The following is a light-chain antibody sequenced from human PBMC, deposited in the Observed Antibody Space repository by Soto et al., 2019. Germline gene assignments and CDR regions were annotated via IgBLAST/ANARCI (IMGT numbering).Light chain of an antibody. Sequence: DIQMTQSPSSLSASVGDRVIITCRATQDISNYLAWYQQKPEKVPKLLIYAASTLQSGVPSRFSGSGSGTDFTLTISSLQPEDVATFYCQEYKSAPLTFGGGTKVDIK. CDR2: AAS. J-gene: IGKJ4*01. CDR1: QDISNY. CDR3: QEYKSAPLT. V-gene: IGKV1-27*01.